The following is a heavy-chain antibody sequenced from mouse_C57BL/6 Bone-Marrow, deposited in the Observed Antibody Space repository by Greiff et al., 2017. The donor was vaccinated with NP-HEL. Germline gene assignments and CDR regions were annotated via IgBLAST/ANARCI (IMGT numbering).Heavy chain of an antibody. CDR1: GFNIKDYY. CDR3: SHPTTAYAMDY. Sequence: VQLQQSGAELVKPGASVKLSCTASGFNIKDYYMHWVKQRTEQGLEWIGRIDPEDGETTYAPKFTGKATITADTSSNTAYLQLSSLTSEDTAVYYCSHPTTAYAMDYWGQGTSVTVSS. D-gene: IGHD1-2*01. J-gene: IGHJ4*01. V-gene: IGHV14-2*01. CDR2: IDPEDGET.